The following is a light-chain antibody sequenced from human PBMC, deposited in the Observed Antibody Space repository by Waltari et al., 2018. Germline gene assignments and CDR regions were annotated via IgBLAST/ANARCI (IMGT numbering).Light chain of an antibody. CDR3: SSYAGSDNFVV. J-gene: IGLJ2*01. CDR2: DVS. V-gene: IGLV2-8*01. Sequence: QSALTQPPSASGPPGQSVTISCTGTSRDIGGDNYVSWYQHHPEKAPKLMIYDVSKRPSRVPDRFSGSKSDNTASLTVSGLQAGDEADFYCSSYAGSDNFVVFGGGTKLTVL. CDR1: SRDIGGDNY.